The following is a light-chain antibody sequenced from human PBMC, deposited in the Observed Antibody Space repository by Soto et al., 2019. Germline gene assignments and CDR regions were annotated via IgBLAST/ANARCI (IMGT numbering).Light chain of an antibody. CDR3: HQYDSIPRT. CDR1: QSISSSY. CDR2: GVS. V-gene: IGKV3-20*01. J-gene: IGKJ1*01. Sequence: EIVLTQSPGTLSLSPGERVTLSCRASQSISSSYLAWYQQKPGQAPRLVIYGVSSRATGIPDRFSGSGSGTDFTLTISRLEPEDFAMYYCHQYDSIPRTFGQGTKVEIK.